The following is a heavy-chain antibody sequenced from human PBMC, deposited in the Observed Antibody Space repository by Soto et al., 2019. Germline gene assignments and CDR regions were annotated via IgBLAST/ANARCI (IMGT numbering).Heavy chain of an antibody. CDR2: ISASGGST. Sequence: GGSLRLSCAASGFTFSTFAMSWVRQAPGKGLEWVSAISASGGSTYYADSVKGRFTISRDNSNNTLYLQMNSLRVEDTAVYYCAKDPRVSFDPWGQGTLVTVS. J-gene: IGHJ5*02. CDR3: AKDPRVSFDP. CDR1: GFTFSTFA. V-gene: IGHV3-23*01.